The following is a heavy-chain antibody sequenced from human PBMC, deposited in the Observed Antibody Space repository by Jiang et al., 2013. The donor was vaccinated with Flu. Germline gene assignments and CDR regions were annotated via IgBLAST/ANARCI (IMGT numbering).Heavy chain of an antibody. V-gene: IGHV4-59*01. CDR2: IYYSGST. CDR3: ARVRGTAMVYFDY. D-gene: IGHD5-18*01. J-gene: IGHJ4*02. CDR1: GGSISSYY. Sequence: PGLLKPSETLSLTCTVSGGSISSYYWSWIRQPPGKGLEWIGHIYYSGSTNYNPSLKSRVTISVDTSKNQFSLKLSSVTAADTAVYYCARVRGTAMVYFDYWGQGTLVTVSS.